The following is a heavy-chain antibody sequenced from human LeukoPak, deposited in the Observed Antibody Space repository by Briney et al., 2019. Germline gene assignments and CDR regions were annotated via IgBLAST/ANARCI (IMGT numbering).Heavy chain of an antibody. V-gene: IGHV3-21*04. J-gene: IGHJ4*02. CDR3: ARDPEYSSSPFDY. Sequence: GGSLRLSCAASGFTFSSYRMNWVGQAPGKGVEGVSSISSGSTYNYYEDSVKGRITISRDNAKNSLYLQMDSLRDEATALYYCARDPEYSSSPFDYWGQGTLVTVSS. D-gene: IGHD6-13*01. CDR1: GFTFSSYR. CDR2: ISSGSTYN.